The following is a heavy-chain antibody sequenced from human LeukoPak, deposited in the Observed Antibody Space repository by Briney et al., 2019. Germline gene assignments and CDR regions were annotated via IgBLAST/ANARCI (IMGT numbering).Heavy chain of an antibody. Sequence: ASVKVSCKVSGYTLTELSMHWVRQAPGKGLEWMGGFDPEDGETIYAQKFQGRVTMTEDTSTDTAYMELSSLRSEDTAVYYCATDYSGSYPDAFDIWGQGTMVTVSS. CDR2: FDPEDGET. CDR1: GYTLTELS. D-gene: IGHD1-26*01. J-gene: IGHJ3*02. CDR3: ATDYSGSYPDAFDI. V-gene: IGHV1-24*01.